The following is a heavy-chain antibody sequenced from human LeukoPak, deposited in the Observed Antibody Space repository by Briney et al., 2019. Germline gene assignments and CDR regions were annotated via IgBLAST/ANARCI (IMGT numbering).Heavy chain of an antibody. Sequence: ASVKVSCKASGYTFTGYYMHWVRQAPGQGLEWMGWINPNSGGTNYAQKFQGWVTMTRDTSISTAYMELSRLRSDDTAVYYCARDSVHNSYYDSSGYPYYYYYGMDVWGQGTTVTVSS. CDR1: GYTFTGYY. D-gene: IGHD3-22*01. V-gene: IGHV1-2*04. J-gene: IGHJ6*02. CDR3: ARDSVHNSYYDSSGYPYYYYYGMDV. CDR2: INPNSGGT.